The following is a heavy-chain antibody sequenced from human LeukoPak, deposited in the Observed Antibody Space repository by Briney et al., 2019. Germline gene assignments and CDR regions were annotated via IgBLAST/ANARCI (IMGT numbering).Heavy chain of an antibody. CDR3: ANWEPYPWDYFDY. D-gene: IGHD1-14*01. CDR2: LSGTGGST. J-gene: IGHJ4*02. CDR1: GFTFSNYA. Sequence: GGSLRLSCAASGFTFSNYAMSWVRQAPGKGLEWVSTLSGTGGSTYYADSVKGRFTISRDNSKNTLYLQMNSLRAEDTAVYYCANWEPYPWDYFDYWGQGTLVTVSS. V-gene: IGHV3-23*01.